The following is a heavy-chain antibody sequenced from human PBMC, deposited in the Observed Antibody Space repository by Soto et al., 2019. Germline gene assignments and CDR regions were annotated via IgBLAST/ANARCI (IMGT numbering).Heavy chain of an antibody. CDR2: IWYDGSNK. Sequence: GGSLRLSCAASGFPFSSYGMHLVRQSPGKGLEWVAVIWYDGSNKYYADSVKSRFTISRENSKNTLYLQMNSLRAEDTAVYYCAREKWTVIFYFDYWVYGTLVTVFS. V-gene: IGHV3-33*01. CDR1: GFPFSSYG. D-gene: IGHD2-21*02. J-gene: IGHJ4*01. CDR3: AREKWTVIFYFDY.